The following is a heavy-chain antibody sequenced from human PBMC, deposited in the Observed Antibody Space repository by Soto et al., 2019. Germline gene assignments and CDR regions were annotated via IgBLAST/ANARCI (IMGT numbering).Heavy chain of an antibody. V-gene: IGHV4-34*01. Sequence: QVQLQQWGAGLLKPSETLSLTCADCGGSFSGYYWSWIRQPPGKGLEWIGEINHSGSTNYNPSLKSRVTISVDTSKNQFSLKLSSVTAADTAVYYCARGHGSGSYYRGASYGMDVWGQGTTVTVSS. D-gene: IGHD3-10*01. J-gene: IGHJ6*02. CDR2: INHSGST. CDR1: GGSFSGYY. CDR3: ARGHGSGSYYRGASYGMDV.